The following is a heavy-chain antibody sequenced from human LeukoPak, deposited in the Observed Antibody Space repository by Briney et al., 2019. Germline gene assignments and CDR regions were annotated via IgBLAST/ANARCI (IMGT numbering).Heavy chain of an antibody. CDR3: ARDGQDIVVVVAATPCGWFDP. V-gene: IGHV3-74*01. Sequence: GGSLRLSCAASGFTFSSYWMHWVRQAPGKGLVWVSRINSDGSSTSYADSVKGRFTISRDNAKNTLYLQMNSLRAEDTAVYYCARDGQDIVVVVAATPCGWFDPWGQGTLATVSS. CDR2: INSDGSST. D-gene: IGHD2-15*01. CDR1: GFTFSSYW. J-gene: IGHJ5*02.